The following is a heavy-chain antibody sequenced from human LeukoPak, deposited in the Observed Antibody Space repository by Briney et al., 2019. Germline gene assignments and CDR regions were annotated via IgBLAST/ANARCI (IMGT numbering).Heavy chain of an antibody. D-gene: IGHD3-22*01. CDR1: GGTFSSYA. Sequence: SVKVSCKASGGTFSSYAISWVRQAPGQGLEWMGGIIPIFDTTNYAQNFQGRVTITTDESTSTAYMELSSLRSEDTAVYYCARGGGYYDSSGYYGNWFDPWGQGTLVTVSS. V-gene: IGHV1-69*05. CDR3: ARGGGYYDSSGYYGNWFDP. J-gene: IGHJ5*02. CDR2: IIPIFDTT.